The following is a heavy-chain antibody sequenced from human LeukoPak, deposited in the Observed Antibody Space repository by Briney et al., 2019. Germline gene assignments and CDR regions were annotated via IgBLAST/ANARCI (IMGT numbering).Heavy chain of an antibody. D-gene: IGHD6-6*01. CDR1: GFTFSSYS. CDR3: ARDQRRGAARLPYYYYYMDV. Sequence: GGSLRLSCAASGFTFSSYSMNWVRQAPGKGLEWVSYISSSGSTIYYADSVKGRFTISRDNAKNTLYLQMNSLRAEDTAVYYCARDQRRGAARLPYYYYYMDVWGKGTTVTVSS. V-gene: IGHV3-48*04. J-gene: IGHJ6*03. CDR2: ISSSGSTI.